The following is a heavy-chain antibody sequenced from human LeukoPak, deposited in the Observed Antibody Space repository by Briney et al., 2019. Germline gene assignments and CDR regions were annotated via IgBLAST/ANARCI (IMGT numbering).Heavy chain of an antibody. CDR3: ARGPHYYGSGRPNYYYYYGMDV. J-gene: IGHJ6*02. V-gene: IGHV4-34*01. Sequence: PSETLSLTCAVYGGSFSGYYWSWIRQPPGKGLEWIGEINHSGSTYYNPSLKSRVTISVDTSKNQFSLKLSSVTAADTAVYYCARGPHYYGSGRPNYYYYYGMDVWGQGATVTVSS. D-gene: IGHD3-10*01. CDR1: GGSFSGYY. CDR2: INHSGST.